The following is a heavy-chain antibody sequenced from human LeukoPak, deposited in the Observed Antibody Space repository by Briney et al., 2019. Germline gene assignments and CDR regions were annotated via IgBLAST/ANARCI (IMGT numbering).Heavy chain of an antibody. J-gene: IGHJ4*02. CDR2: ISGSGGTT. Sequence: GGSLRLSCAASGFTFSSFAMSRVRQAPGKGLEWVSAISGSGGTTYYADSVKGRFTISRDNSKNTLYLQMNSLRAEDTAVYFCAKDTLSDYDFWSGSDYWGQGTLVTVSS. D-gene: IGHD3-3*01. V-gene: IGHV3-23*01. CDR1: GFTFSSFA. CDR3: AKDTLSDYDFWSGSDY.